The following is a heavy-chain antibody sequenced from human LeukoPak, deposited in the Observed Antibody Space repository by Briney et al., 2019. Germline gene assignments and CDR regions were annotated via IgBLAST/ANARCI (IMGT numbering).Heavy chain of an antibody. V-gene: IGHV4-34*01. CDR1: GGSISSYY. J-gene: IGHJ4*02. CDR3: ARRRSYYYDSSGYHFDY. D-gene: IGHD3-22*01. Sequence: SETLSLTCTVSGGSISSYYWSWIRQPPGKGLEWIGEINHSGSTNYNPSLKGRVTISVDTSKNQFSLKLSSVTAADTAVYYCARRRSYYYDSSGYHFDYWGQGTLVTVSS. CDR2: INHSGST.